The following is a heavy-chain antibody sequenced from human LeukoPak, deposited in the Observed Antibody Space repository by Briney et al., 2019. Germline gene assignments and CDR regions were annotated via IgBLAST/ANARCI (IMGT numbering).Heavy chain of an antibody. V-gene: IGHV6-1*01. CDR3: ARNIFAPYWYFDL. CDR2: TYYRSKWYF. Sequence: SRTLSLTCVISGDSVSSSSAAWNWIRQSPSRGLEWLGRTYYRSKWYFDYAVSLKSRLTINPDTSKNQFSLHSNSVTPEDSAIYYCARNIFAPYWYFDLWGRGTLLTVS. CDR1: GDSVSSSSAA. J-gene: IGHJ2*01.